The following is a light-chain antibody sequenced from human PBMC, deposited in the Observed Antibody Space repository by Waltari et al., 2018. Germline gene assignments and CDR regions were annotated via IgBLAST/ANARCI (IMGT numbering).Light chain of an antibody. CDR3: SSYTSSSTLV. CDR1: SSDVGGYNY. CDR2: DVN. Sequence: QSALTQPASVSGSPGQSITISCTGTSSDVGGYNYVSWYQQNPGKAPKLMIYDVNNRPSGVSKRFSGSKSGNTASLTIAGLQAEDEGDYYCSSYTSSSTLVFGGGTKLTVL. V-gene: IGLV2-14*03. J-gene: IGLJ2*01.